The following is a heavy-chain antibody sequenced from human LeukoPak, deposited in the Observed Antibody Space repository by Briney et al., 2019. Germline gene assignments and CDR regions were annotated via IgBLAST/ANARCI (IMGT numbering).Heavy chain of an antibody. Sequence: PGGSLRLSCAASGFTFNSYAIHWVRQAPGKGLEWVAVISYDGSNKYYADSVKGRFIISRDNSKNTLYLQMNSLRAEDTAVYYCAREGHSYYDFWSGYSRNFDYWGQGTLVTVSS. CDR2: ISYDGSNK. V-gene: IGHV3-30*04. D-gene: IGHD3-3*01. CDR3: AREGHSYYDFWSGYSRNFDY. CDR1: GFTFNSYA. J-gene: IGHJ4*02.